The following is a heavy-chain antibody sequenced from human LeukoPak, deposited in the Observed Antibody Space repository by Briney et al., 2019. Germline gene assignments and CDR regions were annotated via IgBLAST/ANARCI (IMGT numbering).Heavy chain of an antibody. J-gene: IGHJ4*02. CDR3: ARARGYSYGYNDY. Sequence: GGSLRLSCAASGFTFSSYWMSWVRQAPGKGLEWVANIKQDGSEKYYVDSVKGRFTISRDNAKNSLYLQMNSLRAEGTAVYYCARARGYSYGYNDYWGQGTLVTVSS. D-gene: IGHD5-18*01. CDR2: IKQDGSEK. CDR1: GFTFSSYW. V-gene: IGHV3-7*01.